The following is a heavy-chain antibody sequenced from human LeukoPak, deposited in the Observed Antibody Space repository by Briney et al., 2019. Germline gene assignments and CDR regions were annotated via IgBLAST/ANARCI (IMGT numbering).Heavy chain of an antibody. Sequence: GGSLRLSCAGSGFTFDDYAIHWVRQAPGKGLEWVSGISWDSGTIVYADSVKGRFTISRDNSKNSLYLQMNSLRAEDTAFYYCGKDRVAGIGYWFFDLWGRGTLVTVSS. D-gene: IGHD6-19*01. CDR3: GKDRVAGIGYWFFDL. CDR1: GFTFDDYA. J-gene: IGHJ2*01. V-gene: IGHV3-9*01. CDR2: ISWDSGTI.